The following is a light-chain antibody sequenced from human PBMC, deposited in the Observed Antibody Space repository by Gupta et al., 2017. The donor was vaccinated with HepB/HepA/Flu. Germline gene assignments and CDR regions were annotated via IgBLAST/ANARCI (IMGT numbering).Light chain of an antibody. J-gene: IGKJ1*01. CDR1: RDISQW. V-gene: IGKV1-5*03. CDR2: KAS. CDR3: QHYDRSSRT. Sequence: DIQLTQSPSSLSASVGDTVTITYRTSRDISQWLAWYQQKPGEAPKLLISKASYLESGVPSRFRGRGSATEFTLTITSLQPDDFATYYCQHYDRSSRTFGQGTQVEIK.